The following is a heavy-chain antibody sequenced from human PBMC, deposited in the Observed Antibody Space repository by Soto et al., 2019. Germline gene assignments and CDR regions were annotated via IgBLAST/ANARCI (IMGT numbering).Heavy chain of an antibody. D-gene: IGHD3-16*02. CDR2: ITASGGAT. V-gene: IGHV3-23*01. CDR1: GFTFSSYA. J-gene: IGHJ6*02. CDR3: AKERVALRLGELSYMDV. Sequence: GGSLRLSCAASGFTFSSYAMAWVRQAPGKGLEWVSGITASGGATYYADSVKGRFTISRDNSKNTLFLQMNSLRAEDTAVYYCAKERVALRLGELSYMDVWGQGTTVTVSS.